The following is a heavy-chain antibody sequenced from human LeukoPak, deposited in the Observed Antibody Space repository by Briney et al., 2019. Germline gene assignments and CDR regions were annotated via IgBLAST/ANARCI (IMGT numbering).Heavy chain of an antibody. CDR3: ARAPESSWYLVRYYYYYMDV. V-gene: IGHV6-1*01. J-gene: IGHJ6*03. D-gene: IGHD6-13*01. CDR2: TYYRSKWYN. Sequence: SQTLSLTCAISGDSVSSNSAAWNWIRQSPSRGLEWLGRTYYRSKWYNDYAVSVKSRITINPDTSKNQFSLQLNSVTPEDTAVYYCARAPESSWYLVRYYYYYMDVWGKGTTVTVSS. CDR1: GDSVSSNSAA.